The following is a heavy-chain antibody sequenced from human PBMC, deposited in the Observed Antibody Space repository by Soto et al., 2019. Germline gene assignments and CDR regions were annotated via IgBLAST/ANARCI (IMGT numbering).Heavy chain of an antibody. CDR3: ARGYDFWSGWGPDYYYGMDV. V-gene: IGHV3-21*01. Sequence: GGSLRLSCAASGFTFSSYSMNWVRQAPGKWLEWVSSISSSSSYIYYADSVKGRFTISRDNAKNSLYLQMNSLRAEDTAVYYCARGYDFWSGWGPDYYYGMDVWGQGXTVTVYS. D-gene: IGHD3-3*01. CDR1: GFTFSSYS. CDR2: ISSSSSYI. J-gene: IGHJ6*02.